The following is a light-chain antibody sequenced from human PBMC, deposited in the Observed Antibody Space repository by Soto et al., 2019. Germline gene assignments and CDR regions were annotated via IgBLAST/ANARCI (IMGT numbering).Light chain of an antibody. CDR2: DDN. Sequence: QSVLTQPPSVSGAPGQRVTISCSGSISNIEAGYDVRWYQHLPVKAPKLLIYDDNNRPSGVPGRFSGSKSGTSASLAITGLQAEDEADYYCQSYDDSLSAHVFGTGTQVTVL. J-gene: IGLJ1*01. V-gene: IGLV1-40*01. CDR3: QSYDDSLSAHV. CDR1: ISNIEAGYD.